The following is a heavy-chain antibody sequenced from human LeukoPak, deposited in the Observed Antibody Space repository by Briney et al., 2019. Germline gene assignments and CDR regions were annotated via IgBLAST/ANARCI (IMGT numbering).Heavy chain of an antibody. Sequence: GGSLRLSCAASGFTFSNYWMNWVRQAPGKGLEWVANIKQDGSEKNYVDSVKGRFTISRDNAKISLFLQMNSLRADDTAVYYCARGREWLEDYWGQGTLVTVSS. CDR1: GFTFSNYW. CDR2: IKQDGSEK. CDR3: ARGREWLEDY. J-gene: IGHJ4*02. V-gene: IGHV3-7*05. D-gene: IGHD3-3*01.